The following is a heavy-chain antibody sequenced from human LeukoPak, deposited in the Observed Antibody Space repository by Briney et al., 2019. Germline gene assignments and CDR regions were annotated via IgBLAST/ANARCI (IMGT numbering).Heavy chain of an antibody. CDR2: IYPGDSDT. V-gene: IGHV5-51*01. J-gene: IGHJ4*02. Sequence: GESLKISCEASGYRFTTHWIAWVRRMPGKGLEWMGIIYPGDSDTRYSPSFQGQVTISADKSIRTAHLQWSSLQASDTAMYYCARRTAESTVTFYFDFWGQGTLVTVSS. CDR3: ARRTAESTVTFYFDF. D-gene: IGHD4-11*01. CDR1: GYRFTTHW.